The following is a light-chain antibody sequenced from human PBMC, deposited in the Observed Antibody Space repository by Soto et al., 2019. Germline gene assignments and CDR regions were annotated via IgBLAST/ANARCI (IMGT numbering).Light chain of an antibody. Sequence: DIHLTQSPSFLSASVGDRVTITCRASQGISSFLAWYQQKPGKAPNLLMYAASTLQSWVPSRFSGGESGTEYTLTISSLQPEDAATYYCQQLYIFPLPVGQGTRLEIK. CDR1: QGISSF. J-gene: IGKJ5*01. CDR3: QQLYIFPLP. CDR2: AAS. V-gene: IGKV1-9*01.